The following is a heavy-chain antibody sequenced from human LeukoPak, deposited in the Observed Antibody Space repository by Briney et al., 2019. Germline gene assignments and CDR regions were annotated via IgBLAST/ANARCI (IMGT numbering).Heavy chain of an antibody. CDR2: INPSGGST. J-gene: IGHJ4*02. D-gene: IGHD3-10*01. CDR1: GYTFTSYD. Sequence: GASVKVSCKASGYTFTSYDINWVRQAPGQGLEWMGIINPSGGSTSYAQKFQGRVTMTRDTSTSTVYMELSSLRSEDTAVYYCARSITMVRGVIIGYWGQGTLVTVSS. V-gene: IGHV1-46*01. CDR3: ARSITMVRGVIIGY.